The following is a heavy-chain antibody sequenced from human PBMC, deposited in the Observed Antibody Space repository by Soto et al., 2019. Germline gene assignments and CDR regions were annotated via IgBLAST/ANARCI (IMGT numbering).Heavy chain of an antibody. Sequence: EASVKVSCKASGYTFTSYGISWVRQAPGQGLEWMGWISAYNGNTNYAQKLQGRVTMTTDKSTSTAYMELRSLRSEDTAVYYCARERYYGSGSYYNWFDPWGQGTLVTVSS. CDR1: GYTFTSYG. D-gene: IGHD3-10*01. CDR3: ARERYYGSGSYYNWFDP. V-gene: IGHV1-18*01. CDR2: ISAYNGNT. J-gene: IGHJ5*02.